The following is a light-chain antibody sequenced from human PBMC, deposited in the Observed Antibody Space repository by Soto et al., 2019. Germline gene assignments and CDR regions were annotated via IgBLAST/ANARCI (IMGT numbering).Light chain of an antibody. J-gene: IGLJ2*01. Sequence: QPVLTQPPSVSGAPGQRVTISCTGSSSNIGAGYDVHWYQQLPGTATKLLIYGNSNRPSGVPDRFSGSKSGTSASLAITGLQAEDEADYYCQSYDSSLSGSEVFGGGTKLTVL. V-gene: IGLV1-40*01. CDR3: QSYDSSLSGSEV. CDR2: GNS. CDR1: SSNIGAGYD.